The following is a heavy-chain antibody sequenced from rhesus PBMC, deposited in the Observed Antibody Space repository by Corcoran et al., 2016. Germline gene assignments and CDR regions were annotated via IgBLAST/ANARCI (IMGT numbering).Heavy chain of an antibody. V-gene: IGHV4-165*01. Sequence: QVQLQESGPGLVKPSETLSLTCAVSGGSFSGYYCGWIRPPPGKGLEWIGYISGSSGSTDYNPSLKSRVTISTDTSKNQFSLKLSSVTAADTAVYYCAREYSNYIGYWGQGVLVTVSS. D-gene: IGHD4-23*01. CDR1: GGSFSGYY. J-gene: IGHJ4*01. CDR2: ISGSSGST. CDR3: AREYSNYIGY.